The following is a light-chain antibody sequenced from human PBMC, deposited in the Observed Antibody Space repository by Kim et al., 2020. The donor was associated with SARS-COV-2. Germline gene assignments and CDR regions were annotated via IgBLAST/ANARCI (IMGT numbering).Light chain of an antibody. Sequence: GQSITISCTGTSSDVGGYDYVSWYQQHPGKAPKLMIFDVYDRPSGVSHRVSGSKSGDTASLTISGLQAEDEADYYCTSYTSSSTLVFGTGTKVTVL. J-gene: IGLJ1*01. CDR3: TSYTSSSTLV. V-gene: IGLV2-14*03. CDR2: DVY. CDR1: SSDVGGYDY.